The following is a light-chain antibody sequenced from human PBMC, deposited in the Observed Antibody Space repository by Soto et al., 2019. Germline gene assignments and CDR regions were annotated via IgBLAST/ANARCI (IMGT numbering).Light chain of an antibody. V-gene: IGLV1-40*01. CDR3: QSYDSSLSGPVI. CDR1: SSNVGAGYD. J-gene: IGLJ2*01. CDR2: TNT. Sequence: QSVLTQPPSVSGAPGQRVTISCTGSSSNVGAGYDVHWYQQRPGTAPKLLIYTNTNRPSGVPDRFSGSKSGTSASLAITGLQAEDEADYYCQSYDSSLSGPVIFGGGTKVTVL.